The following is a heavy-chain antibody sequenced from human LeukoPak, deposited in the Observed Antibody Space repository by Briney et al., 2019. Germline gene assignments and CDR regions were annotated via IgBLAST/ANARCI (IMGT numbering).Heavy chain of an antibody. D-gene: IGHD2-2*01. CDR3: ARAGREISTSWNYYYYYMDV. CDR1: GGTFSSYA. Sequence: SVKVSCKASGGTFSSYAISWVRQAPGQGLEWMGGIIPIFGTANYAQKFQGRVTITTDESTSTAYMELSSLRSEDTAVYYCARAGREISTSWNYYYYYMDVWGKGTTVTVSS. J-gene: IGHJ6*03. V-gene: IGHV1-69*05. CDR2: IIPIFGTA.